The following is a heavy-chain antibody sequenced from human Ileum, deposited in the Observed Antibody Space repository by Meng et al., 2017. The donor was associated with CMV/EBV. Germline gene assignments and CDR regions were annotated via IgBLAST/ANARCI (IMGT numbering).Heavy chain of an antibody. CDR1: GFSVSGHY. J-gene: IGHJ4*02. V-gene: IGHV3-66*01. CDR2: IYAGGST. CDR3: ASPQLGVTKESDY. Sequence: EFQLWGVWGVLFRPGGSLRLSGSASGFSVSGHYMSWVRQAAGMGLEWVSEIYAGGSTNYADSVKGRFIISRDNSKNTLYLQMNSLRADDTAVYYCASPQLGVTKESDYWGQGTLVTVSS. D-gene: IGHD7-27*01.